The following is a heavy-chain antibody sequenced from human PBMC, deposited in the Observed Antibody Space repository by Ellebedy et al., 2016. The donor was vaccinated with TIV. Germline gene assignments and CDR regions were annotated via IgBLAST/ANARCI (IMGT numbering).Heavy chain of an antibody. CDR2: VYPRDSVV. CDR3: ARHVNSGYYLDAFDV. Sequence: GESLKISCKASGYRFAGFWIGWVRQMPGKGLEWMGIVYPRDSVVRYSPSFEGQVTISADKSGSAAYLQWSSLKASDTAVYFCARHVNSGYYLDAFDVWGQGTVVTVSS. D-gene: IGHD3-22*01. V-gene: IGHV5-51*01. J-gene: IGHJ3*01. CDR1: GYRFAGFW.